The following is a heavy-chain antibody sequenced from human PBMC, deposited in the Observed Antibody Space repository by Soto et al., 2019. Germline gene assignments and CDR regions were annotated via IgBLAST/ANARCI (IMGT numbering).Heavy chain of an antibody. Sequence: PSETLSLTCTVSGGSISSSSYYWGWIRQPPGKGLEWIGSIYYSGSTYYNPSLKSRVTISVDTSKNQFSLKLSSVTAADTAVYYCARHVGGGNFLFYYWGQGTLVTVSS. D-gene: IGHD1-26*01. CDR3: ARHVGGGNFLFYY. CDR2: IYYSGST. V-gene: IGHV4-39*01. CDR1: GGSISSSSYY. J-gene: IGHJ4*02.